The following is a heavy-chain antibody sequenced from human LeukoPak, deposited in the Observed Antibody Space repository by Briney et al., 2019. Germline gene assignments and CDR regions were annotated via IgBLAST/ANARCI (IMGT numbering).Heavy chain of an antibody. D-gene: IGHD2-2*01. CDR3: AKDLGYCSSTSCLNGPLDY. V-gene: IGHV3-30*18. J-gene: IGHJ4*02. CDR2: ISYDGSNK. Sequence: PGGPLRLSCAASGFTFSSYEMNWVRQAPGKGLEWVAVISYDGSNKYYADSVKGRFTISRDNSKNTLYLQMNSLRAEDTAVYYCAKDLGYCSSTSCLNGPLDYWGQGTLVTVSS. CDR1: GFTFSSYE.